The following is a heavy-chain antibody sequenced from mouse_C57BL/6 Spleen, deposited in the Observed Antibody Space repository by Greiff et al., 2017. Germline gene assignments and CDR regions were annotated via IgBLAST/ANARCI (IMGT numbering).Heavy chain of an antibody. V-gene: IGHV2-9-1*01. CDR3: ARWITTVVADYAMDY. J-gene: IGHJ4*01. CDR1: GFSLTSYA. CDR2: IWTGGGT. Sequence: QVQLQQSGPGLVAPSQSLSITCTVSGFSLTSYAISWVRQPPGKGLEWLGVIWTGGGTNYNSALKSRLSISKDNSKSQVFLKMNSLQTDDTARYYCARWITTVVADYAMDYWGQGTSVTVSS. D-gene: IGHD1-1*01.